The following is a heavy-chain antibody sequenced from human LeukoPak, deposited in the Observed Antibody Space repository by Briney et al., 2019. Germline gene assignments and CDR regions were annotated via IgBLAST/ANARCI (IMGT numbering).Heavy chain of an antibody. CDR1: GYTFTDYY. V-gene: IGHV1-69-2*01. J-gene: IGHJ4*02. D-gene: IGHD6-19*01. CDR2: VDPEDGET. Sequence: ASVKVSCKASGYTFTDYYMHWVQQAPGKGLEWMGRVDPEDGETIYAEKFQGRVTITADTSTDTAYMELRSLRSDDTAVYYCARLGSSGWTSDYWGQGTLVTVSS. CDR3: ARLGSSGWTSDY.